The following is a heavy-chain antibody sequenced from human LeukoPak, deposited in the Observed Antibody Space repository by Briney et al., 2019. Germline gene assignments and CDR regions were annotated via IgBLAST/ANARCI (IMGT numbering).Heavy chain of an antibody. Sequence: GGSLRLSCAASGFTFSSYGMSWVRQAPGKGLEWVSAISGSGGSTYYADSVKGRFTISRDNSKNTLYLQMNSLRAEDTAVYYCAKDRYGDRKTYYYMDVWGKGTTVTISS. D-gene: IGHD4-17*01. J-gene: IGHJ6*03. CDR3: AKDRYGDRKTYYYMDV. CDR1: GFTFSSYG. V-gene: IGHV3-23*01. CDR2: ISGSGGST.